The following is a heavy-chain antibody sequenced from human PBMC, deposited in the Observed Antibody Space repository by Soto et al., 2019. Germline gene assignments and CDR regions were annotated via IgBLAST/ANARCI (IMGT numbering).Heavy chain of an antibody. CDR1: GGSVSSGSYY. CDR3: ARSYPNTIFGVVPSRGLGV. V-gene: IGHV4-61*01. D-gene: IGHD3-3*01. Sequence: SETLSLTCTVSGGSVSSGSYYWSWIRQPPGKGLEWIGYIYYSGSTNYNPSLKSRVIMSVDTSKNQFSLRLSSVTAADTAVYYCARSYPNTIFGVVPSRGLGVWGQGATVTISS. J-gene: IGHJ6*02. CDR2: IYYSGST.